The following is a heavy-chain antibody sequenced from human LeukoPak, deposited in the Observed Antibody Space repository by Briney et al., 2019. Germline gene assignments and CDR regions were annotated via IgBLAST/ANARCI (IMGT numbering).Heavy chain of an antibody. CDR1: GFTFSRYW. J-gene: IGHJ3*02. CDR2: IKEDGSEK. Sequence: QSGGSLRLSCAASGFTFSRYWMIWVRQAPGNGLEWVANIKEDGSEKYYVDSVKGRFTISRDNTKNSLYLQMNSLRAEDTAVYYCARNPLGCGGDCYPNTFDIWGQGTMVT. V-gene: IGHV3-7*01. D-gene: IGHD2-21*02. CDR3: ARNPLGCGGDCYPNTFDI.